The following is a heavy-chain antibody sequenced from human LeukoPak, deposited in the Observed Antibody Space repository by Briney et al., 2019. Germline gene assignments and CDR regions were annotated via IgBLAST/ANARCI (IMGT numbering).Heavy chain of an antibody. CDR1: GGSISSGDYY. V-gene: IGHV4-30-4*01. D-gene: IGHD4-23*01. CDR2: IYYSGST. J-gene: IGHJ5*02. CDR3: ARGITVATGNWFDP. Sequence: SETLSLTCTVSGGSISSGDYYWSWIRQPPGKGLEWIGYIYYSGSTYYNPSLKSRFTISVDTSKNQFSLKLSSVPAADTAVYYCARGITVATGNWFDPWGQGTLVTVSS.